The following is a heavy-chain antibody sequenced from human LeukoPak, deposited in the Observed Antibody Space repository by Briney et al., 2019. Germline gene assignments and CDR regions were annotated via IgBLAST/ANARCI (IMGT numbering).Heavy chain of an antibody. CDR3: ASQGYSSGWYRDY. D-gene: IGHD6-19*01. J-gene: IGHJ4*02. CDR2: IYSGGST. CDR1: GFTVSSNY. Sequence: GRSLRLSCAASGFTVSSNYMSWVRQAPGKGLEWVSVIYSGGSTYYADSVKGRFTISRDNSKNTLYLQMNSLRAEDTAVYYCASQGYSSGWYRDYWGQGTLVTVSS. V-gene: IGHV3-66*04.